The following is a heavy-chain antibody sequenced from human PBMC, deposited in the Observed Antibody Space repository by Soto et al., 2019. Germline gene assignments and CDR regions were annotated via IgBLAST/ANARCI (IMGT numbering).Heavy chain of an antibody. CDR1: GGSISSCGYS. J-gene: IGHJ5*02. V-gene: IGHV4-30-2*01. CDR2: IYHSGST. Sequence: SETLSLTCAVSGGSISSCGYSWSWIRQPPGKGLEWIGYIYHSGSTYYNPSLKSRVTISVDRSKNQFSLKLSSVTVADTAVYYCARVPSPWGQGTLVTVSS. CDR3: ARVPSP.